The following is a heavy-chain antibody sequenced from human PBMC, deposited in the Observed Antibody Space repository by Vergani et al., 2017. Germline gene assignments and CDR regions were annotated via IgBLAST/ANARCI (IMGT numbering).Heavy chain of an antibody. CDR1: GGTFSSYT. D-gene: IGHD6-19*01. CDR3: ARDSVDSSGYNDY. V-gene: IGHV1-69*08. CDR2: IIPILGIA. Sequence: QVQLVQSGAEVKKPGSSVKVSCKASGGTFSSYTISWVRQAPGQGLEWMGRIIPILGIANYAQKFQGRVTMTTDTSTSTAYMELRSLRSDDTAVYYCARDSVDSSGYNDYWGQGTLVTVSS. J-gene: IGHJ4*02.